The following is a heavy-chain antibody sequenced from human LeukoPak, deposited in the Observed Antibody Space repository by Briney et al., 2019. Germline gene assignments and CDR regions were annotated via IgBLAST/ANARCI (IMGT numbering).Heavy chain of an antibody. CDR3: ARAEGYSSSYSFDY. J-gene: IGHJ4*02. CDR1: GFTFSTYS. V-gene: IGHV3-48*01. Sequence: HSGGSLRLSCAASGFTFSTYSMNWVRQAPGKGLEWVSYITSSSSTMFYADSVKGRFTISRDNSKNTLYLQMNSLRAEDTAVYYCARAEGYSSSYSFDYWGQGTLVTVSS. CDR2: ITSSSSTM. D-gene: IGHD6-6*01.